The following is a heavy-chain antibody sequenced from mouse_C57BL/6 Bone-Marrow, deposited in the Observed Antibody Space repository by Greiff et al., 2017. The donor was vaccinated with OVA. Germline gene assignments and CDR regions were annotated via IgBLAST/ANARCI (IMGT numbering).Heavy chain of an antibody. CDR3: ARNYYGSSSAWFAY. CDR2: IDPEDGET. CDR1: GFNIKDYY. D-gene: IGHD1-1*01. V-gene: IGHV14-2*01. J-gene: IGHJ3*01. Sequence: EVKLQESGAELVKPGASVKLSCTASGFNIKDYYMHWVKQRTEQGLAWIGRIDPEDGETKYAPKFQGKATITADTSSNTAYLQLSSLTSEDTAVYYCARNYYGSSSAWFAYWGQGTLVTVSA.